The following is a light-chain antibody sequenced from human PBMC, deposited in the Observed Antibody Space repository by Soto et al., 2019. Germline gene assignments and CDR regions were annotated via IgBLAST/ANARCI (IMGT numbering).Light chain of an antibody. CDR2: KAS. CDR3: PQYDNSPCT. V-gene: IGKV1-5*03. CDR1: QSVNSW. J-gene: IGKJ1*01. Sequence: DIQMTQSPSTLSGSVGDRVTITCRASQSVNSWVAWYQQKPGRAPKVLIHKASSLESGVPSRFSGSGSATEFTLTISSLQPDDFETYYFPQYDNSPCTFGQGTKV.